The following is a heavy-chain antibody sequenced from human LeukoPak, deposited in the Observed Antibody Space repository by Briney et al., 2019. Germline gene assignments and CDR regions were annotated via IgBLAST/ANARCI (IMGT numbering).Heavy chain of an antibody. Sequence: GGSLRLSCAASGFTFSSYEMNWVRQAPGKGLEWVSYISNSGSNRYYADSVKGRLTISRDNAKSSVYLQMNSLRAEDTAVYYCARDLMIVMVEEEGSADYWGQGTLVTVSS. D-gene: IGHD3-22*01. V-gene: IGHV3-48*03. CDR1: GFTFSSYE. CDR3: ARDLMIVMVEEEGSADY. CDR2: ISNSGSNR. J-gene: IGHJ4*02.